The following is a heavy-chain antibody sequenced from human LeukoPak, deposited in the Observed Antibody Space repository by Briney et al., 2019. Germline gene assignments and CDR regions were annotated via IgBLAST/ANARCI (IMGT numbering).Heavy chain of an antibody. J-gene: IGHJ4*02. CDR2: IYYTGST. CDR1: GGSISSTSYY. CDR3: ARRGSGSLALFDY. V-gene: IGHV4-39*01. Sequence: SETLSLTCTASGGSISSTSYYWGRIRQPPGKGLEWIGQIYYTGSTYYNPSLKSRVTISVDTSKSQFSLNLTSVTAADTAVYYCARRGSGSLALFDYWGQGTLVTVSS. D-gene: IGHD1-26*01.